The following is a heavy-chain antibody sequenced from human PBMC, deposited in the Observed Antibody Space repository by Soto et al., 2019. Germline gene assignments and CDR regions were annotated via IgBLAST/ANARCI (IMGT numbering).Heavy chain of an antibody. V-gene: IGHV4-39*01. CDR3: ARLVPDTIRIAAAEDY. CDR2: IYYSGST. J-gene: IGHJ4*02. CDR1: GGSISSSSYY. Sequence: QLQLQESGPGLVKPSETLSLTCTVSGGSISSSSYYWGWIRQPPGKGLEWIGSIYYSGSTYYNPSLKSRVTISVDTSKNQFSLKLSSVTAADTAVYYCARLVPDTIRIAAAEDYWGQGTLVTVSS. D-gene: IGHD6-13*01.